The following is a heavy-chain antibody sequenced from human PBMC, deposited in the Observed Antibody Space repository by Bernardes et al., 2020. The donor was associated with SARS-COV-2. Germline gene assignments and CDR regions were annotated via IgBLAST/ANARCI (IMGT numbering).Heavy chain of an antibody. D-gene: IGHD5-18*01. CDR1: GFTFSSYW. CDR2: IKEDGSEK. CDR3: AKGGYRYGH. V-gene: IGHV3-7*01. J-gene: IGHJ4*02. Sequence: GGSLRLSCAASGFTFSSYWMSWVRQAPGKGLEWVANIKEDGSEKNYVDSVRGRFSISRDNAKNSLYLQMNSLRAEDTAVYYCAKGGYRYGHWAQGTLVTVSS.